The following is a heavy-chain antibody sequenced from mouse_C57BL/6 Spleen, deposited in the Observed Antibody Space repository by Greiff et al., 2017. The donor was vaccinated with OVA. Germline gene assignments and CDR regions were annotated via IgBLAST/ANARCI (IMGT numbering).Heavy chain of an antibody. CDR1: GFTFSSYA. J-gene: IGHJ2*01. V-gene: IGHV5-9-1*02. D-gene: IGHD4-1*02. CDR2: ISSGGNYI. Sequence: EVQVVESGAGLVKPGGSLKLSCAASGFTFSSYAMSWVRQTPEKRLEWVASISSGGNYIYYADTVKGRFTISRDNARNTQYLQMSSLKSEDKAMYYCTRSTAYDFDYWGQGTTLTVSS. CDR3: TRSTAYDFDY.